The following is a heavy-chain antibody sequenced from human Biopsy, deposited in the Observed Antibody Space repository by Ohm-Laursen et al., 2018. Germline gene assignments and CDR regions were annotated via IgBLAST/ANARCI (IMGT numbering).Heavy chain of an antibody. CDR2: IYYTGST. D-gene: IGHD1-26*01. Sequence: SETLSLTCTVSGGSISSYYWSWIRQPPGKGLEWIGYIYYTGSTNYNPSLKSRVTISVDTSMTHLSLRRTSVTAADTAVYYCARHAPSYSGSYWRYFDLWGRGTLVTVSS. J-gene: IGHJ2*01. V-gene: IGHV4-59*08. CDR1: GGSISSYY. CDR3: ARHAPSYSGSYWRYFDL.